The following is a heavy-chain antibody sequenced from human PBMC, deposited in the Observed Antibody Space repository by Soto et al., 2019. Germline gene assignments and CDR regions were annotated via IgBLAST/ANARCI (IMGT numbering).Heavy chain of an antibody. CDR2: IYYSGST. V-gene: IGHV4-61*01. CDR3: ARVRVLWFGGDKHSGMDV. Sequence: SETLSLTCTVSGGSVSSGSYYWSWIRQPPGKGLEWIGYIYYSGSTNYNPSLKSRVTISVDTSKNQFSLKLSSVTAAATAVYYCARVRVLWFGGDKHSGMDVGGQGTTVTVSS. J-gene: IGHJ6*02. CDR1: GGSVSSGSYY. D-gene: IGHD3-10*01.